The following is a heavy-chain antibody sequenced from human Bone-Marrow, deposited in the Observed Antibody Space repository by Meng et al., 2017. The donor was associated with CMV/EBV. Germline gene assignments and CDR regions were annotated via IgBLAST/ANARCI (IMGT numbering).Heavy chain of an antibody. CDR3: ARVGVVPAAIGGNGFDP. Sequence: SVKVSCKASGGTFSSYAISWVRQAPGQGLEWMGGIIPIFGTANYAQKFQGRVTITTDESTSTAYMELSSLRSEDTAVYYCARVGVVPAAIGGNGFDPWGQGTLVTVSS. V-gene: IGHV1-69*05. CDR2: IIPIFGTA. J-gene: IGHJ5*02. D-gene: IGHD2-2*01. CDR1: GGTFSSYA.